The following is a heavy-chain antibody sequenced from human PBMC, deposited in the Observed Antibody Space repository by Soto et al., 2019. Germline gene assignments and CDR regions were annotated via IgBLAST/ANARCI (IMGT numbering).Heavy chain of an antibody. D-gene: IGHD2-15*01. J-gene: IGHJ4*02. V-gene: IGHV4-4*07. Sequence: QVQLQESGPGLVKPLETLSLTCTVSGGSISSYYWSWIRQPAGKGLEWIGRIYTSGSTNYNPSLKSRVTMSVDTSKNQFSLKLSSVTAADTAVYYCARVRSCSGGSCYSSYFDYWGQGTLVTVSS. CDR2: IYTSGST. CDR1: GGSISSYY. CDR3: ARVRSCSGGSCYSSYFDY.